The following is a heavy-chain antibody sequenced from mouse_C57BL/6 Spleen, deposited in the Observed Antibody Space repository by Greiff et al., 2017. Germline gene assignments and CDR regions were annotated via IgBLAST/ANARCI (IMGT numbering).Heavy chain of an antibody. J-gene: IGHJ4*01. CDR2: IDPETGGT. D-gene: IGHD2-3*01. CDR1: GYTFTDYE. Sequence: QVQLQQSGAELVRPGASVTLSCKASGYTFTDYEMHWVKQTPVHGLEWIGAIDPETGGTAYTQKFKGKAILTADKSSSTAYMELRSLTSEDSAVYYCTRGEIYDGYLYAMDYWGQGTSVTVSS. CDR3: TRGEIYDGYLYAMDY. V-gene: IGHV1-15*01.